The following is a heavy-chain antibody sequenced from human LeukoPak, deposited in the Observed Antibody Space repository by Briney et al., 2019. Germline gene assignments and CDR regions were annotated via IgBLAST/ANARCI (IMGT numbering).Heavy chain of an antibody. J-gene: IGHJ4*02. CDR3: ARGSILGATGYD. CDR2: ISGNSYWI. Sequence: GGSLRLFCAMSGFDFSDGSMVWVRQARGKGLEWVSSISGNSYWIYYAGSVQGRFTISRDNARDSLYLQMDRLRAEDTAVYYCARGSILGATGYDWGQGTLVAVSS. D-gene: IGHD1-26*01. V-gene: IGHV3-21*01. CDR1: GFDFSDGS.